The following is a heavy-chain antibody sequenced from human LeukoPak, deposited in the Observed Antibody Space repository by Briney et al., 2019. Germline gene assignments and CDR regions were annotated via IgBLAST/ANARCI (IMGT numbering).Heavy chain of an antibody. J-gene: IGHJ3*02. CDR2: IASDGSHT. Sequence: GRSLRLSCAASGFTFSTYFMHWVRQAPGKGLEWVADIASDGSHTFYVESVKGRFTISRDNSKNTLYSQMNSLRAEDTAVYFCARERQDTILHSGAFDIWGQGTMVTVSS. CDR3: ARERQDTILHSGAFDI. D-gene: IGHD2-21*01. CDR1: GFTFSTYF. V-gene: IGHV3-30-3*01.